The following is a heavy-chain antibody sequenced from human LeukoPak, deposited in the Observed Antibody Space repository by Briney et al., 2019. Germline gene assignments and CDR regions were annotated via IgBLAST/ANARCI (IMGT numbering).Heavy chain of an antibody. V-gene: IGHV3-64*01. J-gene: IGHJ3*02. Sequence: GGSLRLSCVASGFTFSRHAMHWVRQAPGKGLEYVSAILSDGGTTYYANSVKGRFTISRDNSKNTLHLQMGSLRLEDMAVYCCARHRSGTYYDAFDIWGQGTMVTVSS. CDR1: GFTFSRHA. D-gene: IGHD3-10*01. CDR3: ARHRSGTYYDAFDI. CDR2: ILSDGGTT.